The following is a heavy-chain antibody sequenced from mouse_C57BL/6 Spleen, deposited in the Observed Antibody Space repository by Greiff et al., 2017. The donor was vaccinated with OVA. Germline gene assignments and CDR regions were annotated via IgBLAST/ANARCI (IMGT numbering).Heavy chain of an antibody. CDR3: ARGGYDADY. Sequence: VQLQQPGAELVRPGSSVKLSCKASGYTFTSYWMAWVKQRPGQGLEWIGNIYPSDSETHYNQKFKDKATLTVDKSSSTAYMQLSSLTSEDSAVYYCARGGYDADYWGQGTTLTVSS. V-gene: IGHV1-61*01. J-gene: IGHJ2*01. D-gene: IGHD2-3*01. CDR1: GYTFTSYW. CDR2: IYPSDSET.